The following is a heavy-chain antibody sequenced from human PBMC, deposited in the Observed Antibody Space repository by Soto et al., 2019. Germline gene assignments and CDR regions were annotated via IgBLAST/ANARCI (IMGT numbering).Heavy chain of an antibody. D-gene: IGHD1-26*01. CDR1: GSSISSSSYY. CDR3: ARLQGDAVGATGWYYYGMDV. CDR2: IYYSGST. V-gene: IGHV4-39*01. Sequence: SETLSLTCTVSGSSISSSSYYWGWIRQPPGKGLEWIGSIYYSGSTYYNPSLKSRVTISVDTSKNQFSLKLSSVTAADTAVYYCARLQGDAVGATGWYYYGMDVWGQGTTVTVSS. J-gene: IGHJ6*02.